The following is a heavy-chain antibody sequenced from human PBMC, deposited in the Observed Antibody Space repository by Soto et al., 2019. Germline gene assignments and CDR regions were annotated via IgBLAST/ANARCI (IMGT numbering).Heavy chain of an antibody. CDR1: GGSFSAYY. D-gene: IGHD5-12*01. V-gene: IGHV4-30-4*01. J-gene: IGHJ4*02. Sequence: SETLSLTCAVYGGSFSAYYWSWIRQPPGKGLEWIGYIYDSGSSYYNPSLKSRVTMSVDTSKNQFSLKLSSVTAADTAVYYCAREKGYISGPKNFDYWGQGTLVTVSS. CDR2: IYDSGSS. CDR3: AREKGYISGPKNFDY.